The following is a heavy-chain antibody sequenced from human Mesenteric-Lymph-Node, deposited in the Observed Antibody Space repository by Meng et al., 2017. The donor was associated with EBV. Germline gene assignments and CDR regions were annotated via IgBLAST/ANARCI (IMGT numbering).Heavy chain of an antibody. CDR2: IYYSGST. CDR3: ARESLTGEERYFDL. J-gene: IGHJ2*01. Sequence: GPLQELRPGLVKPSQTLPLPVAVSGGSISSGGYYWSWIRQPPGKGLEWIGYIYYSGSTYYNPSLKSRVTISVDTSKNQFSLKLSSVTAADTAVYYCARESLTGEERYFDLWGRGTLVTVSS. CDR1: GGSISSGGYY. D-gene: IGHD1-20*01. V-gene: IGHV4-30-4*01.